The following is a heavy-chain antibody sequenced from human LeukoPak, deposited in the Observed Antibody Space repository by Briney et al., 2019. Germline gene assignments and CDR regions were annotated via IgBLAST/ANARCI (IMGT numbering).Heavy chain of an antibody. Sequence: GRSLRLSCTASGFTFGDYAMSWFRQAAGKGLEWVGFIRSKAYGGTTEYAASVKGRFTISRDDSKSIAYLQMNSLKTEDTAVYYCTRSGYSPSPFDYWGQGTLVTVSS. J-gene: IGHJ4*02. CDR1: GFTFGDYA. CDR2: IRSKAYGGTT. D-gene: IGHD6-25*01. V-gene: IGHV3-49*03. CDR3: TRSGYSPSPFDY.